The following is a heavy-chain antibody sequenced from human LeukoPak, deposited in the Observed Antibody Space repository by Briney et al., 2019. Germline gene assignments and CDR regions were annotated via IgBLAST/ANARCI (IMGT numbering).Heavy chain of an antibody. CDR3: ARVDLLGYDY. CDR2: ISSNGGST. Sequence: GGPLRLSCAASGFTFSSYAMHWVRRAPGKGLEYVSAISSNGGSTLYANSVKGRFTISRDNSKNTLYLQMGSLRAEDMAVYYCARVDLLGYDYWGQGTLVIVSS. V-gene: IGHV3-64*01. J-gene: IGHJ4*02. D-gene: IGHD1-26*01. CDR1: GFTFSSYA.